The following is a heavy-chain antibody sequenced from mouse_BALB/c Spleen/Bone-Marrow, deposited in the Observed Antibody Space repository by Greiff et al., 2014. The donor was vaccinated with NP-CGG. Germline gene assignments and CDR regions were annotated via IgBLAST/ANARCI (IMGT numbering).Heavy chain of an antibody. J-gene: IGHJ4*01. CDR1: GYTFTDYA. Sequence: VQLQQSGPELVRPGVSVKISCKGSGYTFTDYAIHWVKQSPAKSLEWIGVISTYSGNTKYNQKFKDKATMTVDKSSCTAYMELARLTSEDSAIYYCARRTTGYAMDYWGQGTSVTVSS. CDR3: ARRTTGYAMDY. CDR2: ISTYSGNT. V-gene: IGHV1-67*01.